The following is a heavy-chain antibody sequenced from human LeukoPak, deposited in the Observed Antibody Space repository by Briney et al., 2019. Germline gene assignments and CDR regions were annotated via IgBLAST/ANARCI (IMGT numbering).Heavy chain of an antibody. D-gene: IGHD3-3*01. CDR3: AISPTYYDFWSGNYYYYMDV. V-gene: IGHV1-69*05. CDR1: GGTFSSYA. Sequence: RASVKVSCKASGGTFSSYAISWVRQAPGQGLEWMGGIIPIFGTANYAQKFQGRVTITTDESTSTAYVELSSLRSEDTAVYYCAISPTYYDFWSGNYYYYMDVWGKGTTVTVSS. CDR2: IIPIFGTA. J-gene: IGHJ6*03.